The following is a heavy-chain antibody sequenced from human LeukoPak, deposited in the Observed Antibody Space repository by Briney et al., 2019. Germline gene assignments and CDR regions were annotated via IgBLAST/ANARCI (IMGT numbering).Heavy chain of an antibody. Sequence: GASVKVSCKSSGYAFTNYYMHWVRQAPGQGLEWMGWINPNSGGTNYAQKFQGRVTMTRDTSISTAYMELSRLRSDDTAVYYCARGIAAVEYFQHWGQGTLVTVSS. D-gene: IGHD6-13*01. CDR1: GYAFTNYY. J-gene: IGHJ1*01. V-gene: IGHV1-2*02. CDR3: ARGIAAVEYFQH. CDR2: INPNSGGT.